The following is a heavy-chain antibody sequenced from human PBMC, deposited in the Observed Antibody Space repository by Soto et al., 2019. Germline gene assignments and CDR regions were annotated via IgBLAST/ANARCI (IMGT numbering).Heavy chain of an antibody. CDR2: IYYSGST. CDR1: GGSISSSSYY. CDR3: ARHSKGGSSSWFSGLRGYYFDY. V-gene: IGHV4-39*01. J-gene: IGHJ4*02. Sequence: SETLSLTCTVSGGSISSSSYYWGWIRQPPGKGLEWIGSIYYSGSTYYNPSLKSRVTISVDTSRNQFSLKLSSVTAADTAVYYCARHSKGGSSSWFSGLRGYYFDYWGQGTLVTVSS. D-gene: IGHD6-13*01.